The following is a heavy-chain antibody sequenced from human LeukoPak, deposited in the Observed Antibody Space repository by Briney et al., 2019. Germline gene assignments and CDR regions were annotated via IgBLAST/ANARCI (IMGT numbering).Heavy chain of an antibody. CDR1: GFTFSSYS. CDR3: ASLTPIVVVPAAHYYYMDV. J-gene: IGHJ6*03. CDR2: ISNSSSTI. D-gene: IGHD2-2*01. Sequence: GGSLRLSCAASGFTFSSYSMNWVRQAPGKGLEWVSYISNSSSTIYYADSVKGRFTISRDNAKNSLYLQMDSLRAEDTAVYYCASLTPIVVVPAAHYYYMDVWGKGTTVTVSS. V-gene: IGHV3-48*01.